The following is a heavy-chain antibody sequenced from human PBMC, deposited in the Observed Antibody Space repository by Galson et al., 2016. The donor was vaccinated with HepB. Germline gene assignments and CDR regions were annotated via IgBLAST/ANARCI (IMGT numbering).Heavy chain of an antibody. Sequence: SETLSLTCTVSGGSINSYYWSWIRQPPGKGLEWIGCIYNSGSANYNPSLKSRVTISVDTSKNQFSLKLSSVTAADTAVYYCARSLLGYCSSTRCHGAWFDPWGQGTLVTVSS. CDR1: GGSINSYY. CDR2: IYNSGSA. CDR3: ARSLLGYCSSTRCHGAWFDP. D-gene: IGHD2-2*01. J-gene: IGHJ5*02. V-gene: IGHV4-59*01.